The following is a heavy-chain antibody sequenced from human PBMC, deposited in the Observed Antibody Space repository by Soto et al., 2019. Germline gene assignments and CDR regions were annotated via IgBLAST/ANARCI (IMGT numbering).Heavy chain of an antibody. CDR2: IYYSGST. CDR1: GGSISSSSYY. J-gene: IGHJ4*02. V-gene: IGHV4-39*01. Sequence: QLQLQESGPGLVKPSETLSLTCTVSGGSISSSSYYWGWIRQPPGKGLEWIGSIYYSGSTYYNPSLESRVTISVDTSKTQFSLKLSSVTAADTAVYYCYVYMGSYYALSDYWGQGPLVTVS. CDR3: YVYMGSYYALSDY. D-gene: IGHD1-26*01.